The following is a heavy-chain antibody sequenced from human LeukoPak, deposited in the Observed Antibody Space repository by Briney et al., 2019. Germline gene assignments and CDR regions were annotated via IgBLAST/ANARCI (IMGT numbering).Heavy chain of an antibody. CDR1: GFPFSSYA. J-gene: IGHJ4*02. Sequence: GGSLRLSCSASGFPFSSYAMHWVRQAPGKGLEYVSAISSNGGSTYYADSVKGRFTISRDNSKNTLYLQMSSLRAEDTAVYYCVKDSPPVQQLGLFDYWGQGTLVTVSS. D-gene: IGHD6-13*01. CDR2: ISSNGGST. CDR3: VKDSPPVQQLGLFDY. V-gene: IGHV3-64D*06.